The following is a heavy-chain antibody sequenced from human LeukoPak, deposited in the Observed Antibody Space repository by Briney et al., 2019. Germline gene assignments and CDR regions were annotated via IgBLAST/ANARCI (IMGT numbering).Heavy chain of an antibody. D-gene: IGHD2-2*02. V-gene: IGHV4-59*01. CDR3: ARDGGDPYCSSTSCYMGLDH. CDR2: IYYSGRT. J-gene: IGHJ4*02. Sequence: SETLSLTCTVSGGSISSYYWSWVRQPPGKGLEWIGYIYYSGRTNYNPSLKSRGTISVDTSKNQFSLKLSSVTAADPAVYYCARDGGDPYCSSTSCYMGLDHWGQGTLVTVSS. CDR1: GGSISSYY.